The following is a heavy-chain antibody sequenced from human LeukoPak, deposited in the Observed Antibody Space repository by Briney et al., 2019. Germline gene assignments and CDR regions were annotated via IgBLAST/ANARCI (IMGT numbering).Heavy chain of an antibody. J-gene: IGHJ4*02. D-gene: IGHD2-2*01. CDR1: GFTFSSYG. CDR2: ISYDGSNK. CDR3: AKDFLSYQLLSPSGGY. Sequence: GGSLRLSCAASGFTFSSYGMHWVRQAPGKGLEWVAVISYDGSNKYYADSVKGRFTISRDNSKNTLYLQMNSLRAEDTAVYYCAKDFLSYQLLSPSGGYWGQGALVTVSS. V-gene: IGHV3-30*18.